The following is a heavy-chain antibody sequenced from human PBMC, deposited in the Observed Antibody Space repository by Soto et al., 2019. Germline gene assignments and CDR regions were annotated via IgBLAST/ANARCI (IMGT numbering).Heavy chain of an antibody. CDR1: GGSFSGYY. J-gene: IGHJ4*02. D-gene: IGHD2-15*01. V-gene: IGHV4-34*01. Sequence: QVQLQQWGAGLLKPSETLSLTCAVYGGSFSGYYWSWIRQPPGKGLEWIGEINHSGSTNYNPSLKSRVTISVDTSKNQFSLTLSSVTAADTAVYYCARAAPRYCSGGSCYSGRDYWDQGTLVTVSS. CDR2: INHSGST. CDR3: ARAAPRYCSGGSCYSGRDY.